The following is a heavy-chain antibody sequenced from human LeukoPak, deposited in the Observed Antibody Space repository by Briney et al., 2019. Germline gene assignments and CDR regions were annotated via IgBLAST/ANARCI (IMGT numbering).Heavy chain of an antibody. CDR2: ISWNSGSI. V-gene: IGHV3-9*01. D-gene: IGHD6-19*01. Sequence: PGGSLRLSCAVSGFTFDDYAMHWVRQAPGKGLEWVSVISWNSGSIGYADSVKGRFTISRDNAKNSLYLQMNSLRAEDTALYYCAKEDSSGWYSSAFDIWGQGTMVTVSS. CDR1: GFTFDDYA. J-gene: IGHJ3*02. CDR3: AKEDSSGWYSSAFDI.